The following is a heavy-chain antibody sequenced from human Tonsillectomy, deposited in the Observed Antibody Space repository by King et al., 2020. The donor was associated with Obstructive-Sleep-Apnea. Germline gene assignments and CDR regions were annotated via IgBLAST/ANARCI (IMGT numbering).Heavy chain of an antibody. V-gene: IGHV4-4*07. CDR1: GGSISSYY. J-gene: IGHJ6*02. D-gene: IGHD3-9*01. CDR2: VYTSGTT. CDR3: ARDGRFHDILTGYYTPHYYYGLDV. Sequence: MQLQESGPGLVKPSETLSLTCTVSGGSISSYYWSWIRQPAGKGLEWIGRVYTSGTTNYNPSLKSRVTMSVDTSKSQFSLKLSSVTAADTAVYYCARDGRFHDILTGYYTPHYYYGLDVWGQGTTVTVSS.